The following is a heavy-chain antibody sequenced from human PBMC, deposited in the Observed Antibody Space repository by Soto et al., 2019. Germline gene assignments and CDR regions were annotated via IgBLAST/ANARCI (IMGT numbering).Heavy chain of an antibody. CDR2: ISGSGVGT. CDR1: GFTFSSYA. D-gene: IGHD4-17*01. J-gene: IGHJ3*02. V-gene: IGHV3-23*01. CDR3: ANCMTTVTTFTLDI. Sequence: EVQLLESGGGLVQPGGSLRLSCAASGFTFSSYAMSWVRQAPGKGLEWVSAISGSGVGTYYADSVKGRFTISRDNSKNTLYLQMNSLRDDDTSVNYCANCMTTVTTFTLDIWGQGTMVSVSS.